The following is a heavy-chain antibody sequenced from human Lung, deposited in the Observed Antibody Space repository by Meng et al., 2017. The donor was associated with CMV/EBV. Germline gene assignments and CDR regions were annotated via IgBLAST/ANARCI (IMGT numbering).Heavy chain of an antibody. CDR3: LRRSGGSV. CDR1: GDSITNNNW. J-gene: IGHJ1*01. V-gene: IGHV4-4*03. CDR2: IPHRGSS. D-gene: IGHD3-10*01. Sequence: VQLRVRGPALGMPPGSLPLTCVVAGDSITNNNWLAWVRQPPGKGLKWIGEIPHRGSSAYNPSLKSRVSMSIDKSKNQFSLKLTSVTAADTAVYHCLRRSGGSVWGQGTLVTVSS.